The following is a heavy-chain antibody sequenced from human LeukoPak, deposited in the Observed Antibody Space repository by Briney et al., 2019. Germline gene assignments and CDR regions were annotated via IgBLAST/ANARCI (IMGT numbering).Heavy chain of an antibody. CDR3: ARDLIAVRPGWFDP. J-gene: IGHJ5*02. V-gene: IGHV1-18*01. CDR2: ISAYNGNT. Sequence: ASVKVSCKASGHTFTTCGISWVRLAPGQGLEWMGWISAYNGNTNYAQQFQGRVTMTTDTSMSTAYMELRSLRSDDTAVYYCARDLIAVRPGWFDPWGQGSLVTVSS. D-gene: IGHD6-6*01. CDR1: GHTFTTCG.